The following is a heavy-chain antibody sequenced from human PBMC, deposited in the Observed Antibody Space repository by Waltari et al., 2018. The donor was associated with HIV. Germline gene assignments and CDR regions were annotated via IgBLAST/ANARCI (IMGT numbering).Heavy chain of an antibody. D-gene: IGHD1-26*01. CDR1: GFTFNSYP. V-gene: IGHV3-30-3*01. Sequence: QVQLVESGGGVVQPGRSLRLSCAASGFTFNSYPMHWVRQAPGKGLEWVAVISYDGSNKYYADSVKGRFTISRDNSENTLYLQMNSLRAEDTAVYYCAREGRGSYYPFDYWGQGTLVTVSS. J-gene: IGHJ4*02. CDR3: AREGRGSYYPFDY. CDR2: ISYDGSNK.